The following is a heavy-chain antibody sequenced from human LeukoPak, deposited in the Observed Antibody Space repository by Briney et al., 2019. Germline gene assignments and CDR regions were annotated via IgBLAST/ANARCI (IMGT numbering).Heavy chain of an antibody. D-gene: IGHD1-26*01. V-gene: IGHV3-7*03. Sequence: GGSLRLSCAASGFTLSTHWMDWVRQAPGKGLEWVANIRQDESQNYYVDSVKGRFTISRDNSKNTLYLQMNSLRAEDTAVYYCAKDPRWELLDGYYYYYGMDVWGQGTTVTVSS. CDR1: GFTLSTHW. CDR2: IRQDESQN. CDR3: AKDPRWELLDGYYYYYGMDV. J-gene: IGHJ6*02.